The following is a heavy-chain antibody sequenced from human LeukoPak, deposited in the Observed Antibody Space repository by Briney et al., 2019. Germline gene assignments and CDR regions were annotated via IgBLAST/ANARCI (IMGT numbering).Heavy chain of an antibody. V-gene: IGHV3-53*01. D-gene: IGHD2-15*01. Sequence: GSLRPSCAGPGFTVNSNYMSWVRQAPGKGLDWGSVIYSGDITYYADSVKGRFTISRDNSKNTLYLQMNSLKTEDTAVYYCTTENPLFGGCSGGSCYSWPPFDYWGQGTLVTVSS. CDR3: TTENPLFGGCSGGSCYSWPPFDY. CDR2: IYSGDIT. CDR1: GFTVNSNY. J-gene: IGHJ4*02.